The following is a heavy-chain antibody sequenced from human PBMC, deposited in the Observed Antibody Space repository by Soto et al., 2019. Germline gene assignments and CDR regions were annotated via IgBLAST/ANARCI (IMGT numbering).Heavy chain of an antibody. CDR2: ISDDGRNK. Sequence: QVQLVESGGGVVQPGRSLRLSCAASGFTFSSYGMHWVRQAPGEGLEWVALISDDGRNKYYADSVKGRFTISRDNSKNTLYLQMDSLRAEDTAVYYCVGGHYFGDYWGQGTLVTVSS. CDR3: VGGHYFGDY. V-gene: IGHV3-30*03. J-gene: IGHJ4*02. D-gene: IGHD3-22*01. CDR1: GFTFSSYG.